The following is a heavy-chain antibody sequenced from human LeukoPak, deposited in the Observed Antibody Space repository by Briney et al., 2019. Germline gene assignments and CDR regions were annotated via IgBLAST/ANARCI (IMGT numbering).Heavy chain of an antibody. CDR2: ISGSGGST. CDR1: GFTFDDYA. D-gene: IGHD3-3*01. J-gene: IGHJ4*02. V-gene: IGHV3-23*01. Sequence: GGSLRLSCAASGFTFDDYAMHWVRQAPGKGLEWVSGISGSGGSTYYADSVKGRFTISRDNSKNTLYLQMNSLRAEDTAVYYCAKDPHYDFWSGYYGYWGQGALVTVSS. CDR3: AKDPHYDFWSGYYGY.